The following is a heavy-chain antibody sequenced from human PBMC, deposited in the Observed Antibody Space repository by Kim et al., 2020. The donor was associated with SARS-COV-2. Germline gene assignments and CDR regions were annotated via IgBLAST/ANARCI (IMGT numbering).Heavy chain of an antibody. CDR3: ARQGGRYSSLGL. J-gene: IGHJ4*02. CDR1: GGSISSYY. V-gene: IGHV4-59*08. Sequence: SETLSLTCTVSGGSISSYYWSWIRQPPGKGLEWIGYISYSGSTNYNPSLKSRVTISVDTSKNQFSLKLSSVTAADTAVYYCARQGGRYSSLGLWGQGTLVAVSS. D-gene: IGHD2-15*01. CDR2: ISYSGST.